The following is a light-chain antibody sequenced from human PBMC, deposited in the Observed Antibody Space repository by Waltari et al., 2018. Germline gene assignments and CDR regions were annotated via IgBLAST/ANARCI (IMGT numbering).Light chain of an antibody. V-gene: IGLV2-14*01. CDR2: DVN. Sequence: QSALNHPASVSGCPGPSTPISCTGTSSDVGVYNYVSLYQQHPGKAPTLMIYDVNKRPSRVSNRFSGSKSGNTASLTISGLQAEDEADYYCSSYTSSSTWVFGGGTKLTVL. J-gene: IGLJ3*02. CDR1: SSDVGVYNY. CDR3: SSYTSSSTWV.